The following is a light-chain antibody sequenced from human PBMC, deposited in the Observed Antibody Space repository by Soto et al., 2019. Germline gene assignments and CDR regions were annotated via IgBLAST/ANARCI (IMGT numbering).Light chain of an antibody. V-gene: IGKV1-39*01. Sequence: DIQMTQSPSSLSASVGDRVSVTCRASQNIGNYLNWYQHRPGKAPKLLIYGASSLQSGVPSRFSGSGSGTDFTLTIASLHREDLATYYCQQSYTTASWTFGQGTKVEIK. CDR3: QQSYTTASWT. CDR1: QNIGNY. CDR2: GAS. J-gene: IGKJ1*01.